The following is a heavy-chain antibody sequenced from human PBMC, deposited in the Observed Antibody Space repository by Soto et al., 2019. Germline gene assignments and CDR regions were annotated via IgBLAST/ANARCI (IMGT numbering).Heavy chain of an antibody. D-gene: IGHD3-22*01. Sequence: GGSLRLSCAASGFTFSSYGMHWVRQAPGKGLEWVSSISSSSSYIYYADSVKGRFTISRDNAKNSLYLQMNSLRAEDTAVYYCARVNYYDSSGYYYNGAFDIWGQGTMVTVSS. V-gene: IGHV3-21*01. J-gene: IGHJ3*02. CDR2: ISSSSSYI. CDR3: ARVNYYDSSGYYYNGAFDI. CDR1: GFTFSSYG.